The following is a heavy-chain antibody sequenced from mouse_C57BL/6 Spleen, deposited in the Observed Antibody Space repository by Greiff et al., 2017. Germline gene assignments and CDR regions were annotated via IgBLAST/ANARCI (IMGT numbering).Heavy chain of an antibody. Sequence: QVQLQQSGAELVRPGSSVKLSCKASGYTFTSYWMDWVKQRPGQGLEWIGNIYPSDSETHYNQKFKDKATLTVDKSSSTAYMQLSSLTSEDSAVYYCARSTVVRAPWYFDVWGTGTTVTVSS. CDR2: IYPSDSET. CDR1: GYTFTSYW. CDR3: ARSTVVRAPWYFDV. J-gene: IGHJ1*03. V-gene: IGHV1-61*01. D-gene: IGHD1-1*01.